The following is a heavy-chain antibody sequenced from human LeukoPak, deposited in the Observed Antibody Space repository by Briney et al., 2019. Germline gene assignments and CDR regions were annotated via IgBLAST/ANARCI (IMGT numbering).Heavy chain of an antibody. J-gene: IGHJ4*02. D-gene: IGHD6-13*01. V-gene: IGHV3-9*01. CDR1: GFTFDDYA. CDR2: ISWNSGSI. CDR3: AKVESSSWYGGGFFDY. Sequence: PGRSLRLSCAASGFTFDDYAMHWVRQAPGKGLEWVSGISWNSGSIGYADSVKGRFTISRDNAKNSLYLQMNSLRAEDTALYYCAKVESSSWYGGGFFDYWGQGTLVTVSS.